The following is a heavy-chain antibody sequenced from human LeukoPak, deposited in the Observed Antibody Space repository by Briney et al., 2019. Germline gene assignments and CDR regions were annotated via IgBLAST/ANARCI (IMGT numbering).Heavy chain of an antibody. CDR1: GFTFSSYG. Sequence: GGSLRLSCAASGFTFSSYGMHWVRQAPGKGLEWVAVIYYDGINEYYADSVKGRFTISRDNSKNTLYLQMNSLRAEDTALYYCAREIGENWYFDLWGRGTLVTVSS. D-gene: IGHD3-16*01. J-gene: IGHJ2*01. CDR2: IYYDGINE. V-gene: IGHV3-33*01. CDR3: AREIGENWYFDL.